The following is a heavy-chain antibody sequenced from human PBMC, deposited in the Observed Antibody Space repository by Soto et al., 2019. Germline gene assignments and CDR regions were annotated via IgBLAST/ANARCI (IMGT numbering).Heavy chain of an antibody. D-gene: IGHD2-2*01. CDR3: ARATIVLVPAAMVSHWFDP. CDR1: GGSISSGDYY. CDR2: IYYSGST. V-gene: IGHV4-30-4*01. Sequence: QVQLQESGPGLVKPSQTLSLTCTVSGGSISSGDYYWSWIRQPPGKGLEWIGYIYYSGSTYYNPSLKSRVTVSVDTSKKQFSLKLSAVTAADTAVYYCARATIVLVPAAMVSHWFDPCGQGTLVTVSS. J-gene: IGHJ5*02.